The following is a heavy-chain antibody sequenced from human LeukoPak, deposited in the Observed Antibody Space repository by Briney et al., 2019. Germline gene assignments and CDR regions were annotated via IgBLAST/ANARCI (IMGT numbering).Heavy chain of an antibody. CDR2: IVGNGGTT. V-gene: IGHV3-23*01. D-gene: IGHD3-16*01. CDR3: ARLNGPEIITFGGVTWFDL. CDR1: GFTFSNYG. J-gene: IGHJ5*02. Sequence: PGRSLRLSCAVSGFTFSNYGVGWARQAPGKGLECVSAIVGNGGTTYHLDSLKRRFHIYRDNSKKILYLQMDSLRTDDTAVYYCARLNGPEIITFGGVTWFDLWGQGTLVTVSS.